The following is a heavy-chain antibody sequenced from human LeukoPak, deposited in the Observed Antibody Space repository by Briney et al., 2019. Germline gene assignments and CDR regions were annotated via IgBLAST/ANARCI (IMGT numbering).Heavy chain of an antibody. CDR2: INHSGST. V-gene: IGHV4-34*01. Sequence: PSETLSLTCAVYGGSFSGYYWSWIRQPPGKGLEWIGEINHSGSTYHNPSLKSRVTISVDTSKNQFSLKLSSVTAADTAVYYCARHKVWFGELFFDYWGQGTLVTVSS. J-gene: IGHJ4*02. CDR3: ARHKVWFGELFFDY. CDR1: GGSFSGYY. D-gene: IGHD3-10*01.